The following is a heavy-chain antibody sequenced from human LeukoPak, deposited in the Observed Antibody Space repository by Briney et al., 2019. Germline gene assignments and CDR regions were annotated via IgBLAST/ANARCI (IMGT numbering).Heavy chain of an antibody. D-gene: IGHD2-8*01. J-gene: IGHJ4*02. Sequence: GGSLRLSCAASGFSFDDYGMTWVRQVPGKGLEWVSGINWNGGSTGYADSVKGRFTISRDNAKNPMYLQMNSLRAEDTALYYCARAGPYCTNGVCYTFRFDYWGQGTLVTVSS. CDR3: ARAGPYCTNGVCYTFRFDY. CDR2: INWNGGST. V-gene: IGHV3-20*04. CDR1: GFSFDDYG.